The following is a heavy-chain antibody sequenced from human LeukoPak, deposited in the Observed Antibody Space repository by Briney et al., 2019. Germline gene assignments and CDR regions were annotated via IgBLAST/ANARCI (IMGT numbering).Heavy chain of an antibody. CDR2: VTDGGYT. Sequence: SSETLSLTCAIYGASLNDYWWTWVRQPPGAGLEWIGEVTDGGYTNYKSSLKSQVSISVDISKNQFSLRLPSVTAADTAMYFCARITARGGSDNAFDVWGQGTMIIVSS. D-gene: IGHD2-15*01. J-gene: IGHJ3*01. CDR3: ARITARGGSDNAFDV. V-gene: IGHV4-34*01. CDR1: GASLNDYW.